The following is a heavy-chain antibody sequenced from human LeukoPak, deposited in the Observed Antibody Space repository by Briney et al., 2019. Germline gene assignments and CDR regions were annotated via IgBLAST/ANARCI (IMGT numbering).Heavy chain of an antibody. J-gene: IGHJ6*03. CDR1: GFTFSSYW. CDR2: IKQDGSEK. D-gene: IGHD3-3*01. V-gene: IGHV3-7*03. CDR3: ASVIKRQGRFGVVIMSYYCYYMDV. Sequence: GGSLRLSCAASGFTFSSYWMSWVRQAPGKGLEWVANIKQDGSEKYYVDSVKGRFTISRDNAKNSLYLQMNSLRAEDTAVYYCASVIKRQGRFGVVIMSYYCYYMDVWGKGTTVTVSS.